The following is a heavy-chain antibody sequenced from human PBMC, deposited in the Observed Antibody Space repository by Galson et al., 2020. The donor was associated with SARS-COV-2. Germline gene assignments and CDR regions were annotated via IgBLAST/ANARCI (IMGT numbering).Heavy chain of an antibody. CDR1: GFPFSAYA. CDR3: ARVSWAIGATGTLRGAPDY. Sequence: QLGESLKISCAASGFPFSAYAMMWLRQAPGEGLEWVAVISHDGQNKIYAESVRGRLTISTESSANTLSLHMNNLRVEDTAVYYCARVSWAIGATGTLRGAPDYWGQGILVIVS. D-gene: IGHD3-10*01. J-gene: IGHJ4*02. V-gene: IGHV3-30*16. CDR2: ISHDGQNK.